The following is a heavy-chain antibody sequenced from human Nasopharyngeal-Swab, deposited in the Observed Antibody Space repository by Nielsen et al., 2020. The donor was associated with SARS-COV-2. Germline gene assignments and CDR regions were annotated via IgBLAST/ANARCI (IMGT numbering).Heavy chain of an antibody. Sequence: GGSLRLSCAASGFTFSSYEMNWVRQAPGKGLEWVSYISSGGSTIYYADSVKGRFTISRDNAKNSLYLQMNSLRAEDTAVYYCASEWLPTLTLDYWGQGTLVTVSS. CDR1: GFTFSSYE. D-gene: IGHD6-19*01. CDR2: ISSGGSTI. V-gene: IGHV3-48*03. J-gene: IGHJ4*02. CDR3: ASEWLPTLTLDY.